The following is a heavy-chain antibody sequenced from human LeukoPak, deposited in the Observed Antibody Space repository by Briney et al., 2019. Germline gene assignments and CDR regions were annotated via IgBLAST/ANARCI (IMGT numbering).Heavy chain of an antibody. CDR2: IDWDDDK. V-gene: IGHV2-70*04. CDR3: ARMIGFGEFLYFDY. CDR1: GFSVRTSGKR. D-gene: IGHD3-10*01. Sequence: ESGPALVEPTQTLTLTCTFSGFSVRTSGKRVSWIRQPPGKAPEWLARIDWDDDKFYSTSLKTRLTISKDTSKDQVVLTMTNMDPVDTATYYCARMIGFGEFLYFDYWGQGILVTVSS. J-gene: IGHJ4*02.